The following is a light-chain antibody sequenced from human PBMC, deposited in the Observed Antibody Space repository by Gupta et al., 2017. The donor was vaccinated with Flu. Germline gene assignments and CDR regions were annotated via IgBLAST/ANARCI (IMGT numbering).Light chain of an antibody. CDR2: INN. V-gene: IGLV10-54*04. CDR3: SAWDSALSAQL. Sequence: TVTLTCTGNNNNVGDQGAGWLQQHPGHPPKLLSYINNNRPSGVSERFSASRSGDTASLTISGLQPEDEAVYFCSAWDSALSAQLFGGGTKLTVL. J-gene: IGLJ3*02. CDR1: NNNVGDQG.